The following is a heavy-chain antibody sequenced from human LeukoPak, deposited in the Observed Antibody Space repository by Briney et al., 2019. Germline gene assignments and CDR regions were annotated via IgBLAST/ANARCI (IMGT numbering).Heavy chain of an antibody. CDR1: GFTFSSFG. V-gene: IGHV3-23*01. D-gene: IGHD2-15*01. Sequence: GGSLRLSCAASGFTFSSFGMSWVRQAPGKGLEGVSAISSTGGTAYYADSVEGRFTISRDNSKNTLYLQMNSLRAEDTAIYSCAKNGDRGAYCSGGSCYPYYYQNMDVWGKGTTVTISS. CDR2: ISSTGGTA. J-gene: IGHJ6*03. CDR3: AKNGDRGAYCSGGSCYPYYYQNMDV.